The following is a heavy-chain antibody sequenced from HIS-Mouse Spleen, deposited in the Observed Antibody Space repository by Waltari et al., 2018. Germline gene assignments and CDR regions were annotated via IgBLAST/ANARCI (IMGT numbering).Heavy chain of an antibody. J-gene: IGHJ2*01. CDR2: IHYSGST. CDR3: AREIPYSSSWYDWYFDL. D-gene: IGHD6-13*01. V-gene: IGHV4-39*07. Sequence: QLQLQESRPGLVKPSETLSLTCTASGGSISSSSHYWGWIRQPPGKGLEWIGSIHYSGSTYYNPSLKSRVTISVDTSKNQFSLKLSSVTAADTAVYYCAREIPYSSSWYDWYFDLWGRGTLVTVSS. CDR1: GGSISSSSHY.